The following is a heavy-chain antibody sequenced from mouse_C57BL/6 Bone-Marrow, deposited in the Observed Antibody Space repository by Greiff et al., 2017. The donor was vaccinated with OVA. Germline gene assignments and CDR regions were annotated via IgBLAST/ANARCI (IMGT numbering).Heavy chain of an antibody. J-gene: IGHJ2*01. Sequence: DVQLVESGGDLVKPGGSLKLSCAASGFTFSSYGMSWVRQTPDKRLEWVATISSGGSYTYYPDSVKGRFTISRDNAKNTLYLQMSSLKSEDTAMYYCARLLRSYYFDYWGQGTTLTVSS. CDR3: ARLLRSYYFDY. CDR1: GFTFSSYG. CDR2: ISSGGSYT. V-gene: IGHV5-6*01. D-gene: IGHD1-1*01.